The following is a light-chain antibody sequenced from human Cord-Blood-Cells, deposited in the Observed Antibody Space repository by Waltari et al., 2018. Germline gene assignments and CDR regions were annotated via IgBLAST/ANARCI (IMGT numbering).Light chain of an antibody. CDR3: QQYYSTPLT. J-gene: IGKJ4*01. CDR1: QSVLYSSNNKNY. Sequence: DIVMTQSPDSLAVSLGERATIHCKPRQSVLYSSNNKNYLAWYQQKPGQPPKLLIYWASTRESGVPDRFSGSGSGTDFTLTISSLQAEDVAVYYCQQYYSTPLTFGGGTKVEIK. V-gene: IGKV4-1*01. CDR2: WAS.